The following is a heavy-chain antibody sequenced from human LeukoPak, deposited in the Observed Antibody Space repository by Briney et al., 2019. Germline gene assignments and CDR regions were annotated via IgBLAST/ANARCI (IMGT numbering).Heavy chain of an antibody. V-gene: IGHV3-48*01. J-gene: IGHJ6*03. CDR1: GFTFSIYS. CDR3: ARDCSGGSCYWYYMDV. Sequence: GGSLRLSCAASGFTFSIYSMNWVRRAPGKGLEWVSYVSSSSSTIYYADSVKGRFTISRDNAKNSLYLQMNSLRAEDTAVYYCARDCSGGSCYWYYMDVWGKGTTVTVSS. D-gene: IGHD2-15*01. CDR2: VSSSSSTI.